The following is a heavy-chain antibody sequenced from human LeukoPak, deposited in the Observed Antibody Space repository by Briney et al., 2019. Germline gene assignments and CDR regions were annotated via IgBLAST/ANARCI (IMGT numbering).Heavy chain of an antibody. J-gene: IGHJ5*02. Sequence: GGSLRLSCAASGFSFSNFAMNWVRQAPGKGLEWVAVIWYDGRNRYYADSVKGRFTFSRDDSQNMLYLQMNSLRAEDTAIYYCARDDCSAGSCYLKRFDPWGQGTLVTVSS. V-gene: IGHV3-33*01. CDR1: GFSFSNFA. CDR2: IWYDGRNR. D-gene: IGHD2-15*01. CDR3: ARDDCSAGSCYLKRFDP.